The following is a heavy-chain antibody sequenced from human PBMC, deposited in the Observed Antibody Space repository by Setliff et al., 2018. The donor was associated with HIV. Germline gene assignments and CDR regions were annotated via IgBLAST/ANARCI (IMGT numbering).Heavy chain of an antibody. V-gene: IGHV4-59*01. CDR1: GGSISNYY. CDR3: ARSGYTSGFYWVFGAFGV. Sequence: SETLSLTCTVSGGSISNYYWTWIRQPPGKGPEWIASIQYGDIGHYNPSLQSRVTISVDTSTKKFSLYLSSVNETDTAVYYCARSGYTSGFYWVFGAFGVWGQEKMVTVSS. J-gene: IGHJ3*01. CDR2: IQYGDIG. D-gene: IGHD3-22*01.